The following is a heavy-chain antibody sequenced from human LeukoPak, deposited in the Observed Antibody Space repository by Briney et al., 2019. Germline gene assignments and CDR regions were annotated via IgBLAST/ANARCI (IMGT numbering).Heavy chain of an antibody. Sequence: ASVKVSCKTSGDTFTNYPITWVRQAPGQGLEWMGRIIPILGITNYAQKFQGRVTITADISTGKAYMELSSLRSEDTAVYYCARDRGYNYGLVDYWGQGTLVTVSS. D-gene: IGHD5-18*01. J-gene: IGHJ4*02. V-gene: IGHV1-69*04. CDR1: GDTFTNYP. CDR3: ARDRGYNYGLVDY. CDR2: IIPILGIT.